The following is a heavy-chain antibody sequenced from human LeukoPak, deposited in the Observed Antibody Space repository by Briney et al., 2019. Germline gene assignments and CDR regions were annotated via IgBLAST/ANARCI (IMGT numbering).Heavy chain of an antibody. CDR1: GFSFSSYE. J-gene: IGHJ6*02. CDR2: ISSSGSSI. CDR3: ATYVKWAAGDV. V-gene: IGHV3-48*03. D-gene: IGHD1-26*01. Sequence: GGSLRLSCAASGFSFSSYEMNWVRQAPGKGLEWISYISSSGSSISYTDSVKGRFTISRDNAKNSLFLQMNSLRAEDTAIYYCATYVKWAAGDVWGQGTTVSVSS.